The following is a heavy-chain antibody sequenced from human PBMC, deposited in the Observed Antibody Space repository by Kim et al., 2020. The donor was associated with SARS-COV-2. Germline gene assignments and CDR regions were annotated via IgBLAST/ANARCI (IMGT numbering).Heavy chain of an antibody. D-gene: IGHD3-22*01. CDR2: ISYDGSSK. J-gene: IGHJ4*02. CDR1: GFTFSTFG. CDR3: AKGGYYDTTGPLDY. Sequence: GGSLRLSCAASGFTFSTFGMHWVRQAPGKGLECVAVISYDGSSKYYGDSVKGRFTISRDNSKNTLSLQMHSLRGEDTAVYYCAKGGYYDTTGPLDYWGQGTLVTVSS. V-gene: IGHV3-30*18.